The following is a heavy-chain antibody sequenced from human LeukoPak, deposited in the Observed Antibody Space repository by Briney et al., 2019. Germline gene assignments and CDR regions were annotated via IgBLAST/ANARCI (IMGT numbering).Heavy chain of an antibody. V-gene: IGHV4-59*01. CDR3: ARSRGMRIAYWFDP. CDR2: IYYSGST. D-gene: IGHD6-6*01. CDR1: GGSFSGYY. J-gene: IGHJ5*02. Sequence: SETLSLTCAVYGGSFSGYYWSWIRQPPVKGLEWIGYIYYSGSTNYNPSLKSRVTISVDTSKNQFSLKLSSVTAADTAVYYCARSRGMRIAYWFDPWGQGTLVTVSS.